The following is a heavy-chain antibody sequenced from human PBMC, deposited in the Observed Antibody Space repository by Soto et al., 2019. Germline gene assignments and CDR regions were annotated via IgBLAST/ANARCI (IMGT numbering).Heavy chain of an antibody. Sequence: SETLSLTCKVAGDAMNDYCWTLIRQPPGKGLEWIGYIYNSGTTVYNPSLAGRVTISVDTSNNQFHLTLTSVTAADTATYYCARGVSWSSFDWFDPWGQGALVTSPQ. V-gene: IGHV4-59*01. CDR3: ARGVSWSSFDWFDP. J-gene: IGHJ5*02. CDR2: IYNSGTT. CDR1: GDAMNDYC. D-gene: IGHD1-26*01.